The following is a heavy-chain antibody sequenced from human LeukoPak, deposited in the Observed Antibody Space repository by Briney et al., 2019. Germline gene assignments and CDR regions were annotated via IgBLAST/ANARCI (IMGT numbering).Heavy chain of an antibody. Sequence: GGSLRLSCAASGFTVSSNEMSWVRQAPGKGLEWVSSISGGSTYYADSRKGRFTISRDNSKNTLHLQMNSLRAEDTAVYHCKGPDRYCSGGSCYPRKNLNFDYWGQGTLVTVSS. V-gene: IGHV3-38-3*01. CDR1: GFTVSSNE. CDR2: ISGGST. J-gene: IGHJ4*02. CDR3: KGPDRYCSGGSCYPRKNLNFDY. D-gene: IGHD2-15*01.